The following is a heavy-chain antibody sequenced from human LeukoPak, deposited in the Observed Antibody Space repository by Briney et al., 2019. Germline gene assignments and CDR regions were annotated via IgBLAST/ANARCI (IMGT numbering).Heavy chain of an antibody. CDR1: GYTFTGYY. J-gene: IGHJ1*01. CDR2: INPNSGGT. CDR3: ARGQRYYDFWSGPLAEYFQH. V-gene: IGHV1-2*02. Sequence: GASVKVSCTASGYTFTGYYMHWVRQAPGQGLEWMGWINPNSGGTNYAQKFQGRVTMTRDTSISTAYMELSRLRSDDTAVYYCARGQRYYDFWSGPLAEYFQHWGQGTLVTVSS. D-gene: IGHD3-3*01.